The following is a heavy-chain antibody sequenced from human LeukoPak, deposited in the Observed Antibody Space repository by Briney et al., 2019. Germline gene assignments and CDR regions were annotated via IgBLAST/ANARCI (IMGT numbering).Heavy chain of an antibody. CDR2: IKQDGSEK. CDR1: GFTLSTYW. J-gene: IGHJ4*02. CDR3: AREYYYDSSGYGAIYY. Sequence: PGGSLRLSCAVSGFTLSTYWMTWVRQAPGKGLEWVANIKQDGSEKYYVDSVKGRFIISRDNAKNSLYLQMSSLRAEDTAVYYCAREYYYDSSGYGAIYYWGQGTLVTVSS. D-gene: IGHD3-22*01. V-gene: IGHV3-7*01.